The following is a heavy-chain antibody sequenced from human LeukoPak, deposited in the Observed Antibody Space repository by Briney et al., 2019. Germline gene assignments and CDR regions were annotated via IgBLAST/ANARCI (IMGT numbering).Heavy chain of an antibody. J-gene: IGHJ4*02. CDR1: GFTFSSYG. D-gene: IGHD3-22*01. CDR2: IRYDGSNE. Sequence: GGSLRLSCAASGFTFSSYGMHWVRQAPGKGLEWVSFIRYDGSNEYYADSVRGRFTISRDNSKNTLYLQMNSLRAEDTAVYYCARDRPRYYYDSSGYFPFVDYWGQGTLVTVSS. CDR3: ARDRPRYYYDSSGYFPFVDY. V-gene: IGHV3-30*02.